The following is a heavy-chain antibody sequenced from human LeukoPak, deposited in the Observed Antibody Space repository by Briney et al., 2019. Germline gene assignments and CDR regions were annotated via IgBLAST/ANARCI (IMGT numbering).Heavy chain of an antibody. V-gene: IGHV3-30*04. J-gene: IGHJ5*02. Sequence: GGSLRLSCAASGFTFSSYAMHWVRQAPGKGLEWVAVISYDGSNKFYADSVKGRFTISRDNAKNSLYLQMNSLRAEDTAVYYCARVEYSSSRWFDPWGQGTLVTVSS. CDR1: GFTFSSYA. D-gene: IGHD6-6*01. CDR2: ISYDGSNK. CDR3: ARVEYSSSRWFDP.